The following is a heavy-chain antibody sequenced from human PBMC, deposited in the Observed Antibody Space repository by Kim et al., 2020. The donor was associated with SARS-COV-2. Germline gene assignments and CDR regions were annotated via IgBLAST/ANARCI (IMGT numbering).Heavy chain of an antibody. CDR2: INAGNGNT. Sequence: ASVKVSCKASGYTFTSYAMHWVRQAPGQRLEWMGWINAGNGNTKYSQKFQGRVTITRDTSASTAYMELSSLRSEDTAVYYCARDAGRFLEWLPPSGFDYWGQGTLVTVSS. D-gene: IGHD3-3*01. V-gene: IGHV1-3*01. J-gene: IGHJ4*02. CDR3: ARDAGRFLEWLPPSGFDY. CDR1: GYTFTSYA.